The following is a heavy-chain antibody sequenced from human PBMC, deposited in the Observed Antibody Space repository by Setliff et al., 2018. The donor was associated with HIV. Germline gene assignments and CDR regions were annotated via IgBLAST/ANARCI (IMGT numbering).Heavy chain of an antibody. CDR3: ARAYFGSGIYY. D-gene: IGHD3-10*01. CDR2: FHSSGGA. Sequence: SETLSLTCTVSGGSISGNTYYWTWIRQPAGKAPEWIGRFHSSGGADYNPSLKSRLTISVDTSKNQFSLKLYSVTAADTAVYYCARAYFGSGIYYWGQGTLVTVSS. J-gene: IGHJ4*02. CDR1: GGSISGNTYY. V-gene: IGHV4-61*02.